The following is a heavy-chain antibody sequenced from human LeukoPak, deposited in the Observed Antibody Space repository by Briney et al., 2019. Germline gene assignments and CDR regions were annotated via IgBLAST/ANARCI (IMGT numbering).Heavy chain of an antibody. CDR2: IYTSGST. CDR1: GGSISSGSYY. CDR3: ARDGEQLVRGYAFDI. V-gene: IGHV4-61*02. J-gene: IGHJ3*02. Sequence: PSETLSLTCTASGGSISSGSYYWSWIRQPAGKGLEWIGRIYTSGSTNYNPSLKSRVTISVDTSKNQFSLKLSSVTAADTAVYYCARDGEQLVRGYAFDIWGQGTMVTVSS. D-gene: IGHD6-13*01.